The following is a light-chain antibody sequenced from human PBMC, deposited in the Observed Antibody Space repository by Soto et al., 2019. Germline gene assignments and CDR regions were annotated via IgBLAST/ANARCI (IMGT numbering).Light chain of an antibody. CDR1: QSISNW. Sequence: DIQMTQSPSTLSASVGDRFTITCRASQSISNWLAWDQQKPGTAPKVLIYHASNLQSGVPSRFSGSGSGTEFTLTISSLQPDDFATYYCQQYNSYSFGQGTKVDI. J-gene: IGKJ1*01. CDR2: HAS. CDR3: QQYNSYS. V-gene: IGKV1-5*01.